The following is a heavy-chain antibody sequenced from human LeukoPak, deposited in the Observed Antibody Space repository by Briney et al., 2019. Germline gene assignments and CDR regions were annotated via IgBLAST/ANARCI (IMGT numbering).Heavy chain of an antibody. D-gene: IGHD3-10*01. J-gene: IGHJ4*02. Sequence: PGGSLRLSCAASGFTFSDYYMSWIRQAPGKGLEWVSSVDSSGGYMFYADSVKGRFTISRDNAKNTLYLQMNSLRVEDTAVYYCVLLSLTPGWGQGTLVTVSS. CDR3: VLLSLTPG. V-gene: IGHV3-11*04. CDR2: VDSSGGYM. CDR1: GFTFSDYY.